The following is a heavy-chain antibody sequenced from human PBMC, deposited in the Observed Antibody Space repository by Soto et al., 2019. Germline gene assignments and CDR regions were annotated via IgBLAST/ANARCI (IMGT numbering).Heavy chain of an antibody. CDR3: AINAERNAQKFDF. CDR2: IIPLFNAT. J-gene: IGHJ4*02. D-gene: IGHD2-2*01. CDR1: GGIFKNFD. V-gene: IGHV1-69*13. Sequence: ASVKVSCKTSGGIFKNFDIGWVRQSPGQGLEWMGEIIPLFNATNYAQKFRGRVTVTADESTRTAYMELTRLTYDDTAVYFCAINAERNAQKFDFWGQGTLVTVSS.